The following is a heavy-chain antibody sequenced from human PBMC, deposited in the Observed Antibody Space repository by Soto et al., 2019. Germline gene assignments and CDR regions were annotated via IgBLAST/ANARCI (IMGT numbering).Heavy chain of an antibody. Sequence: PGGSLRLSCAASGFTFSSYGMHWVRQAPGKGLEWVAVIWYDGSNKYYADSVKGRFTISRDNSKNTLYLQMNSLRAGDTAVYYCARAYCSSTSCYQPPYTYYYYYGMDVWGQGTTVTVSS. CDR3: ARAYCSSTSCYQPPYTYYYYYGMDV. D-gene: IGHD2-2*01. CDR2: IWYDGSNK. J-gene: IGHJ6*02. CDR1: GFTFSSYG. V-gene: IGHV3-33*01.